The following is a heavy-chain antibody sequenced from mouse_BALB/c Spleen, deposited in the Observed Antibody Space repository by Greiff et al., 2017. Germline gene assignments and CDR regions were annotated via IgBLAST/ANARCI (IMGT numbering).Heavy chain of an antibody. CDR2: INPSNGRT. J-gene: IGHJ3*01. CDR3: ARDGSSSAWFAY. Sequence: QVQLKQSGAELVKPGASVKLSCKASGYTFTSYWMHWVKQRPGQGLEWIGEINPSNGRTNYNEKFKSKATLTVDKSSSTAYMQLSSLTSEDSAVYYCARDGSSSAWFAYWGQGTLVTVSA. D-gene: IGHD1-1*01. V-gene: IGHV1S81*02. CDR1: GYTFTSYW.